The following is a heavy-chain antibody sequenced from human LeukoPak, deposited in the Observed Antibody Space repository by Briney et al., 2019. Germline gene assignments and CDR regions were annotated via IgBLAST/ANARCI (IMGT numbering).Heavy chain of an antibody. V-gene: IGHV3-11*04. CDR3: TTLTGDSDAFDI. CDR1: GFSFSDSY. CDR2: ISGSGSDI. J-gene: IGHJ3*02. D-gene: IGHD7-27*01. Sequence: GGSLRLSCVVSGFSFSDSYMTWIRQTPGKGLEWLAYISGSGSDICYADSVEGRFTISRDNAKNTLYLQMNSLRAEDTAVYYCTTLTGDSDAFDIWGQGTVVTVSS.